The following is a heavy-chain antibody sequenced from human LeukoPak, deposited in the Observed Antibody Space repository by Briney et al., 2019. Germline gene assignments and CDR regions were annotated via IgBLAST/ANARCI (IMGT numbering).Heavy chain of an antibody. D-gene: IGHD3-3*01. CDR3: AKDHSRSGYYPY. Sequence: PGGSLRLSCAASGFTFSSYAMSWVRQAPGKGLEWVSAISGSGGSTYYADSVKGRFTISRDNSKNTLYLQMNSLRVEDTAVYYCAKDHSRSGYYPYWGQGTLVTVSS. CDR2: ISGSGGST. V-gene: IGHV3-23*01. CDR1: GFTFSSYA. J-gene: IGHJ4*02.